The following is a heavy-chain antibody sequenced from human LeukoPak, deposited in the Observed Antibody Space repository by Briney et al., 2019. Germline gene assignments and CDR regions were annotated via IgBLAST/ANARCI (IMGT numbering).Heavy chain of an antibody. CDR2: VYFRGST. D-gene: IGHD5-24*01. Sequence: PSETLSLTCTVSGDSIRTTRYWGWIRQPPGKGLEWIGAVYFRGSTYYNPSLKSRVIISVDTSKNQFSLKLTSVTAADTAVYYCATQGYNNQTMDVWGQGTTVTVSS. J-gene: IGHJ6*02. V-gene: IGHV4-39*01. CDR1: GDSIRTTRY. CDR3: ATQGYNNQTMDV.